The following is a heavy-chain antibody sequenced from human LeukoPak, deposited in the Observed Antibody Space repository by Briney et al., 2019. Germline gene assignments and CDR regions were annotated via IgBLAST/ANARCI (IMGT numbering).Heavy chain of an antibody. Sequence: ASVKVSCKASGYTFTGYYMHWVRQAPGQGLEWRGWINPNSGGTNYAQKFQGRVTMTRDTSISTAYMELSRLRSDDTAVYYCARDGGYYYDSSGNFDYWGQGTLVTVSS. CDR2: INPNSGGT. V-gene: IGHV1-2*02. D-gene: IGHD3-22*01. CDR1: GYTFTGYY. J-gene: IGHJ4*02. CDR3: ARDGGYYYDSSGNFDY.